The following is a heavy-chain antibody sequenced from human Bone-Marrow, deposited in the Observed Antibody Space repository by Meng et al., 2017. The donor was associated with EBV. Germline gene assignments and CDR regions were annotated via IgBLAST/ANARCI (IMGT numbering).Heavy chain of an antibody. CDR1: GFTFSSYA. J-gene: IGHJ4*02. CDR2: ISYDGSNK. CDR3: ARSRRSSGWSCDY. V-gene: IGHV3-30-3*01. D-gene: IGHD6-19*01. Sequence: QVQLVESGGGVVQPGRSLRLSCAASGFTFSSYAMHWVRQAPGKGLEWVAVISYDGSNKYYADSVKGRFTISRDNSKNTLYLQMNSLRAEDTAVYYCARSRRSSGWSCDYGVPGTMVTVSA.